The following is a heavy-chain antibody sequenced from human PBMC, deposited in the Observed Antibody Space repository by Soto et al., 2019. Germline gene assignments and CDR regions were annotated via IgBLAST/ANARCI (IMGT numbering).Heavy chain of an antibody. D-gene: IGHD3-3*01. J-gene: IGHJ4*02. CDR1: GFTFSSHG. V-gene: IGHV3-23*01. Sequence: PGGSLRLSCAASGFTFSSHGMRWVRQAPGKGLEWVSSISASGDITRYADVVKGRFTVSRDNSKNTLYLQMNSLRAEDKAVYYSAKSFGVPGSVRTQYYFDSWGQRPPVTVSS. CDR2: ISASGDIT. CDR3: AKSFGVPGSVRTQYYFDS.